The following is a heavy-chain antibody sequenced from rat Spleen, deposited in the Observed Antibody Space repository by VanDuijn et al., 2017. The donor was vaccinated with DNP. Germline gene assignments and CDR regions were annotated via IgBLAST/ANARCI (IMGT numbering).Heavy chain of an antibody. CDR2: ISTGGGST. D-gene: IGHD3-7*01. CDR1: GFTFSNYY. V-gene: IGHV5-27*01. Sequence: EVQLVESGGGLVQPGRSLKLSCAASGFTFSNYYMAWVRQAPTKGLEWVAYISTGGGSTYYRDSVKGRFTISRDNGKSTLYLQMDSLRSEDTATYYCATSESAGFVYWGQGTLVTVSS. J-gene: IGHJ3*01. CDR3: ATSESAGFVY.